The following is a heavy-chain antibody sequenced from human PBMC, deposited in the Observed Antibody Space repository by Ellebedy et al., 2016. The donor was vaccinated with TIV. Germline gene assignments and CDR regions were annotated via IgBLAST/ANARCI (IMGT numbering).Heavy chain of an antibody. CDR3: ARGKSSSSVVDP. D-gene: IGHD6-6*01. J-gene: IGHJ5*02. CDR1: GGSFSGYY. CDR2: INHSGST. V-gene: IGHV4-34*01. Sequence: SETLSLTXAVYGGSFSGYYWSWIRQPPGKGLEWIGEINHSGSTNYNPSLKSRVTISVDTSKNQFSLKLSSVTAADTAVYYCARGKSSSSVVDPWGQGTLVTVSS.